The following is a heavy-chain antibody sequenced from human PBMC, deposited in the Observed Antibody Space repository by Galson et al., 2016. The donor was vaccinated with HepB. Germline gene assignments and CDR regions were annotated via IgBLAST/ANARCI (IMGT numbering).Heavy chain of an antibody. Sequence: SLRLSCAASGFTFSNYWMHWVRQAPGKGLVWVSGINSDGSTTTYADSVKGRFTISRDNAENTLYLQMNSLRADDTAVYYCARGVGGRVLYYYYYGMDVWGQGTTVTVSS. CDR3: ARGVGGRVLYYYYYGMDV. J-gene: IGHJ6*02. CDR2: INSDGSTT. D-gene: IGHD1-26*01. V-gene: IGHV3-74*01. CDR1: GFTFSNYW.